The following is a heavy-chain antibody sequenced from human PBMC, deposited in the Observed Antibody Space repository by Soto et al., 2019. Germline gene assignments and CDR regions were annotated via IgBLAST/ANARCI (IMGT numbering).Heavy chain of an antibody. Sequence: EASVKVSCKASGGTFSSYAISWVRQAPGQGLEWMGGIIPIFGTANYAQKFQGRVTITADESTSTAYMELSSLRPEDTAVYYCARVRRSTMPNVPSSAFDIWGQGTMVTVSS. CDR2: IIPIFGTA. D-gene: IGHD2-2*01. J-gene: IGHJ3*02. CDR3: ARVRRSTMPNVPSSAFDI. CDR1: GGTFSSYA. V-gene: IGHV1-69*13.